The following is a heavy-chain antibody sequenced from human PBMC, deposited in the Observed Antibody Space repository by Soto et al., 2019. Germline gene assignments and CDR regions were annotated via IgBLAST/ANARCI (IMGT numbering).Heavy chain of an antibody. CDR2: INAGIGNT. CDR3: ARGPNPYYFDY. J-gene: IGHJ4*02. CDR1: GYTFTSYA. Sequence: GASVKVSCKASGYTFTSYAMHWVRQAPGQRLEWMGWINAGIGNTKYSQKFQGRVTITRDTSASTAYMELSSLRSEDTAVYYCARGPNPYYFDYWGQGTLVTVSS. V-gene: IGHV1-3*01.